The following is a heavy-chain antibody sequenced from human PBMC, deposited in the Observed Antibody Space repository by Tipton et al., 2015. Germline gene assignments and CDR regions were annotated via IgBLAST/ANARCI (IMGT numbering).Heavy chain of an antibody. Sequence: TLSLTCTVSGGSITSSNYYWDWVRQPPGKGLEWIGNTYDSGRTSYNPSLSRRVTISVDMSKNESSLRLGSVTAADTAVYYCAREVRYCAGGSCYSLDHWGQGALVTVSS. CDR2: TYDSGRT. V-gene: IGHV4-39*02. D-gene: IGHD2-15*01. CDR3: AREVRYCAGGSCYSLDH. CDR1: GGSITSSNYY. J-gene: IGHJ4*02.